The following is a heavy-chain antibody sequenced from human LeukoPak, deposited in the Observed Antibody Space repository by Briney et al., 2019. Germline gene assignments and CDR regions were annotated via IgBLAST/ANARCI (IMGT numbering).Heavy chain of an antibody. D-gene: IGHD6-13*01. CDR1: GYSFTSYW. CDR3: ARRASSWWFDY. CDR2: IYPGDSDT. V-gene: IGHV5-51*03. J-gene: IGHJ4*02. Sequence: GESLKVSCKGSGYSFTSYWIGWVRQMPGKGLEWMGIIYPGDSDTRYSPSFQGQVTISADKSISTAYLQWSSLKASDTAMYFCARRASSWWFDYWGQGTLVTVSS.